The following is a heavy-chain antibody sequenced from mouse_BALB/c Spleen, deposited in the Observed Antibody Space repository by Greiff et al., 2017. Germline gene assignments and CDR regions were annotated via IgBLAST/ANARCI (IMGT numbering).Heavy chain of an antibody. D-gene: IGHD1-1*01. Sequence: EVQLQQSGAELVRPGALVKLSCKASGFTIKDYYMYWVKQRPEQGLEWIGWIDPENGNTIYDPKFQGKASITADTSSNTAYLQLSSLTAEDTAVYYCASDCYGSRRDYWGQGTTLTVSS. CDR2: IDPENGNT. J-gene: IGHJ2*01. CDR1: GFTIKDYY. V-gene: IGHV14-1*02. CDR3: ASDCYGSRRDY.